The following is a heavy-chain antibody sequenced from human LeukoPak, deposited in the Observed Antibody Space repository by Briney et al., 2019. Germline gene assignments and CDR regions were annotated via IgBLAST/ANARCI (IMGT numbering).Heavy chain of an antibody. D-gene: IGHD5-18*01. V-gene: IGHV3-23*01. Sequence: GGSLRLSCAASGFTFSSYAMSWVRQAPGKGLEWVSVISGSGGSTYYADSVKGRFTISRDNSKNTLYLQMNSLRAEDTAVYYCAKRKSGYSYDYEGDDDWGQGTLVTVSS. CDR3: AKRKSGYSYDYEGDDD. J-gene: IGHJ4*02. CDR2: ISGSGGST. CDR1: GFTFSSYA.